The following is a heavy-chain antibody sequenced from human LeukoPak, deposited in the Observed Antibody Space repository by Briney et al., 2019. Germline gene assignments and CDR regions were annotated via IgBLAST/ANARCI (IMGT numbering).Heavy chain of an antibody. V-gene: IGHV1-46*01. CDR1: GYSLTNYY. CDR3: ARGVPTTHIGAGRLDY. CDR2: INPSGGST. Sequence: ASVKVSCTAFGYSLTNYYVHWVRQAPGQGLEWMGEINPSGGSTSYAQQFQGRITVTRDKYTNTVYMELSSLRSEDTATYYFARGVPTTHIGAGRLDYWGEGSLLTVAS. J-gene: IGHJ4*02. D-gene: IGHD5-12*01.